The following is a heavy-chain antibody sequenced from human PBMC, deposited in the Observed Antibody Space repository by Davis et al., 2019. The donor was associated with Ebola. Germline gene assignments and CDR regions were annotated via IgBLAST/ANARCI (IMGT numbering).Heavy chain of an antibody. D-gene: IGHD3-3*01. CDR2: INHSGST. CDR1: GGSFSGYY. Sequence: LSLTCAVYGGSFSGYYWSWIRQPPGKGLEWIGEINHSGSTNYNPSLKSRVTISVDTSKNQFSLKLSSVTAADTAVYYCNGVVIIRGSWFDPWGQGTLVTVSS. J-gene: IGHJ5*02. V-gene: IGHV4-34*01. CDR3: NGVVIIRGSWFDP.